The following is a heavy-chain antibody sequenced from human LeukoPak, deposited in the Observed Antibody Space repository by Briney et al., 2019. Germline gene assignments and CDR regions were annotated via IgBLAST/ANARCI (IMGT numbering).Heavy chain of an antibody. CDR1: GGSFSGYY. V-gene: IGHV4-34*01. Sequence: SETLSLTCAVYGGSFSGYYWSWIRQPPGKGLEWIGEINHSGSTNYNPSLKSRVTISVDTSKNQFSLKLSSVTAADTAVYYCARRRGRYSYGLPYYYYGMDVWDQGTTVTVSS. D-gene: IGHD5-18*01. J-gene: IGHJ6*02. CDR3: ARRRGRYSYGLPYYYYGMDV. CDR2: INHSGST.